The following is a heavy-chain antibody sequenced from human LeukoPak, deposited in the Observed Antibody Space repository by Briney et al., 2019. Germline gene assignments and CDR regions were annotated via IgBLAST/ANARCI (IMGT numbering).Heavy chain of an antibody. CDR1: GFTFSSYS. D-gene: IGHD3-22*01. CDR2: ISYDGSNK. J-gene: IGHJ4*02. V-gene: IGHV3-30*18. CDR3: AKDMDDYYDSSGYPQTAHDY. Sequence: GGSLRLSCAASGFTFSSYSMNWVRQAPGKGLEWVAVISYDGSNKYYADSVKGRFTISRDNSKNTLYLQMNSLRAEDTAVYYCAKDMDDYYDSSGYPQTAHDYWGQGTLVTVSS.